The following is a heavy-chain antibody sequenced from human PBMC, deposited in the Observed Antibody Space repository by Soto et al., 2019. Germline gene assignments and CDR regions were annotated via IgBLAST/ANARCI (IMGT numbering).Heavy chain of an antibody. Sequence: PSHTLSLTCAISGYSVSSNSAALNWIRQSPSRGLEWLGRTYYRSKWYNDYAVSVKSRITINPDTSKNQFSLQLNSVTPEDTAVYYCARGESYDFWSGYYRDYYYGMDVWGQGTTVTVSS. CDR1: GYSVSSNSAA. J-gene: IGHJ6*02. CDR2: TYYRSKWYN. V-gene: IGHV6-1*01. D-gene: IGHD3-3*01. CDR3: ARGESYDFWSGYYRDYYYGMDV.